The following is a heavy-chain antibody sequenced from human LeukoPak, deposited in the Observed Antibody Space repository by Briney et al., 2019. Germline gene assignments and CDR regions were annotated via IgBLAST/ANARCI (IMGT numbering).Heavy chain of an antibody. J-gene: IGHJ3*02. V-gene: IGHV3-64*01. Sequence: GGSLRLSCAASGSTFSNYAMHWVRQAPGKGLEFVSAISSNGGSTYYANSVKGRFTISRDNSKNTLYLQMGSLRAEDMAVYYCASLTGTTSGGDAFDIWGQGTMVTVSS. CDR1: GSTFSNYA. D-gene: IGHD1-20*01. CDR2: ISSNGGST. CDR3: ASLTGTTSGGDAFDI.